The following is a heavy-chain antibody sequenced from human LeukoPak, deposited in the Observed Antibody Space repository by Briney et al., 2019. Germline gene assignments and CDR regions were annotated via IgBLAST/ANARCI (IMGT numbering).Heavy chain of an antibody. Sequence: PPETLSLTCAVYGGSFSGYYWSWIRQPPGKGLEWIGEINHSGSTNYNPSLKSRVTISVDTSKNQFSLKLSSVTAADTAVYYCARVRATGAHDCWGQGTLGTVSS. V-gene: IGHV4-34*01. CDR1: GGSFSGYY. CDR3: ARVRATGAHDC. CDR2: INHSGST. D-gene: IGHD7-27*01. J-gene: IGHJ4*02.